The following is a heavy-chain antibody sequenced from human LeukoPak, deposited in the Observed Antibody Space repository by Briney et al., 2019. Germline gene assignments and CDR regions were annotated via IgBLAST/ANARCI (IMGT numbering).Heavy chain of an antibody. V-gene: IGHV4-61*02. CDR2: IYTSGST. CDR3: ARGRDSSGWYPFDY. J-gene: IGHJ4*02. D-gene: IGHD6-19*01. Sequence: PSETLSLTCTVSGGSISSGSYYWSWIRQPAGKGLEWIGRIYTSGSTNYNPSLKSRVTISVDTSKNQFSLKLSSVTAADTAVYYCARGRDSSGWYPFDYWGQRSLVTVSS. CDR1: GGSISSGSYY.